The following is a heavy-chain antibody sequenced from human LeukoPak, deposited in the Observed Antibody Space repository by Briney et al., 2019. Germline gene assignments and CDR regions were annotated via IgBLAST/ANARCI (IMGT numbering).Heavy chain of an antibody. CDR3: AKTDYSNYYVDY. J-gene: IGHJ4*02. Sequence: GGSLRLSCAASGFTFSSYAMSWVRQAPGKGLEWVSTISGSGGNTYYADSVKGRFTISRDNSRNTLYLQMDSLRADDTAVYYCAKTDYSNYYVDYWGQGTLVTVSS. D-gene: IGHD4-11*01. CDR2: ISGSGGNT. CDR1: GFTFSSYA. V-gene: IGHV3-23*01.